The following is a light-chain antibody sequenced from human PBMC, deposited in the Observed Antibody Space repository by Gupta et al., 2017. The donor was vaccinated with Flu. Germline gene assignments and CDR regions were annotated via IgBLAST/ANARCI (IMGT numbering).Light chain of an antibody. Sequence: SYVLAQPPSVSVAPGPTARLSCGGNNSRLKGVHWYQQKPGQAPVLVVYGDSDRPSGIPERFSGSNAGNTATMTISRVEAGDEADYYCQVWITSSDRHCVFGTGTKVTVL. CDR1: NSRLKG. J-gene: IGLJ1*01. CDR2: GDS. V-gene: IGLV3-21*02. CDR3: QVWITSSDRHCV.